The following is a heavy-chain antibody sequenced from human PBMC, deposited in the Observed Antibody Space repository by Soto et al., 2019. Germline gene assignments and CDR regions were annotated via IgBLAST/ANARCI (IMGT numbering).Heavy chain of an antibody. J-gene: IGHJ4*02. CDR2: IYSGGST. V-gene: IGHV3-53*01. CDR3: ASGLITVAGTRNY. Sequence: GGSLRLSCAASGFTVSSNYMSWVRQAPGKGLEWVSVIYSGGSTYYADSVKGRFTISRDNSKNTLYLQMNSLRAEDTAVYYCASGLITVAGTRNYWGPGTLVTVSS. CDR1: GFTVSSNY. D-gene: IGHD6-19*01.